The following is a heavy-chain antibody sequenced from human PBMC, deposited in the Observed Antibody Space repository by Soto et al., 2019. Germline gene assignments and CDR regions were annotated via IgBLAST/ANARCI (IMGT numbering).Heavy chain of an antibody. CDR1: GFTFSNAW. CDR3: TTDSYITSIRVRFDY. Sequence: GGSLRLSCAASGFTFSNAWINWVRRTPGKGLEWVGRVKSKTDGGTTDFAAPVKGRFAISRDDSKNMVYLEMNSLKTEDTAIYYCTTDSYITSIRVRFDYWGHGTLVTVSS. J-gene: IGHJ4*01. V-gene: IGHV3-15*07. CDR2: VKSKTDGGTT. D-gene: IGHD3-10*01.